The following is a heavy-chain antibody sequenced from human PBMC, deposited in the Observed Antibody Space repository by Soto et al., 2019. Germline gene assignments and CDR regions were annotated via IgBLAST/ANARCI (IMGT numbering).Heavy chain of an antibody. Sequence: PSETLSLTCTVSGGSISSSSYYWGWIRQPPGKGMEWIGRFYYSGSTYYNPSLKCRVTISVDTSKNQFSLKLSSVTAADTAVYYCAREGYFYDSSGYQPRPKPPNGMDVWGQGTTVTVSS. D-gene: IGHD3-22*01. CDR1: GGSISSSSYY. CDR3: AREGYFYDSSGYQPRPKPPNGMDV. V-gene: IGHV4-39*02. J-gene: IGHJ6*02. CDR2: FYYSGST.